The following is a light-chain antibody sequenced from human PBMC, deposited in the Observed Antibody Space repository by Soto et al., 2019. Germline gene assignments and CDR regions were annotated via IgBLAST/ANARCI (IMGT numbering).Light chain of an antibody. V-gene: IGKV3-20*01. Sequence: EIVLTQSPGTLSLSPGERATLSCRASQSVSNNYLAWYQQKPGQAPRLLIYGASNRATGIPDRFSGSGSVTDFTLTISRLESEDFAVYYCQQYGSSCTFGQGTKVEIK. J-gene: IGKJ1*01. CDR1: QSVSNNY. CDR3: QQYGSSCT. CDR2: GAS.